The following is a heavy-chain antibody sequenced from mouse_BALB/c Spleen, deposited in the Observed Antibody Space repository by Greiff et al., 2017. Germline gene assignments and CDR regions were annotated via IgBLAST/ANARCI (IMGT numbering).Heavy chain of an antibody. D-gene: IGHD2-4*01. CDR3: TRAITTGYAMDY. CDR2: IYPGSGST. Sequence: LQQPGSELVSPGASVKLSCKASGYTFTSYWMHWVKQRPGQGLEWIGNIYPGSGSTNYDEKFKSKATLTVDTSSSTAYMQLSSLTSEDSAVYCCTRAITTGYAMDYWGQGTSVTVSS. CDR1: GYTFTSYW. V-gene: IGHV1S22*01. J-gene: IGHJ4*01.